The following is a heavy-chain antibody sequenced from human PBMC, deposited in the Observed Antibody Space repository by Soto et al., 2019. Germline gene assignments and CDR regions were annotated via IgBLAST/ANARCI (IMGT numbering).Heavy chain of an antibody. D-gene: IGHD3-22*01. V-gene: IGHV3-30*18. J-gene: IGHJ4*02. CDR2: VLYDGRNK. CDR1: GFTFSSYG. CDR3: AKAGYYDSSGYYELDY. Sequence: QVQLVESGGGVVQPGRSLRLSCAASGFTFSSYGMHWVRQAPGKGLEWVAVVLYDGRNKYYADSVKGRFTISRDNSKNTVYLQMNSLRAEDTAVYYCAKAGYYDSSGYYELDYWGQGTRVTVSS.